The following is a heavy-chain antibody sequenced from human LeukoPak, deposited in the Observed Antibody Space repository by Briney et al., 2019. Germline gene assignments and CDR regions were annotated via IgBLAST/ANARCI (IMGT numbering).Heavy chain of an antibody. Sequence: GGSLRLSCAISGFTFSACELTWVRQAPGKGLEWVSYISSSGSTIYYADSVKGRFTISRDNAKNSLYLQMNSLRAEDTAVYYCSRSGGSPTKYYGVDVWGQGTTVTVSS. CDR1: GFTFSACE. CDR2: ISSSGSTI. J-gene: IGHJ6*02. V-gene: IGHV3-48*03. CDR3: SRSGGSPTKYYGVDV. D-gene: IGHD2-15*01.